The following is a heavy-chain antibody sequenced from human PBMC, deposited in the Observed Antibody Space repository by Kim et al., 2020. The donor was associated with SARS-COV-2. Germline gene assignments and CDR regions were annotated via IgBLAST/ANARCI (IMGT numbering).Heavy chain of an antibody. D-gene: IGHD3-3*01. CDR2: IFYDGSI. V-gene: IGHV4-39*01. J-gene: IGHJ5*02. CDR1: GGSISSSSHY. CDR3: ARLLRFSWWFAP. Sequence: SETLSLTCTVSGGSISSSSHYWGWIRQPPGKGLEWIGNIFYDGSISYNPSLKSRVTISVDTSKNQFSLKLTSVTAADTAVYFCARLLRFSWWFAPWGQGTLVTVSS.